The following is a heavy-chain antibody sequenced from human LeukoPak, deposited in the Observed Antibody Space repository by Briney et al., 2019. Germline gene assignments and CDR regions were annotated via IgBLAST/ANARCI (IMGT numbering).Heavy chain of an antibody. CDR2: INHSGST. Sequence: SETLSLTCTVSGGSISSYYWSWIRQPPGKALEWIGEINHSGSTTYNPSLKSRVTMSVDTSKNQFSLKLTSVTAADTAVYYCATSQSTSWYYWGQGTLVTVSS. V-gene: IGHV4-59*04. J-gene: IGHJ4*02. CDR3: ATSQSTSWYY. D-gene: IGHD6-13*01. CDR1: GGSISSYY.